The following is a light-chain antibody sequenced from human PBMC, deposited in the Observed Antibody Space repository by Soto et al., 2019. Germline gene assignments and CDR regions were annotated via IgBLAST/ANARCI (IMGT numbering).Light chain of an antibody. CDR2: AAS. CDR1: QAIGSW. V-gene: IGKV1-12*01. CDR3: QQANSFPIT. J-gene: IGKJ5*01. Sequence: DIQMTQSPSSVSASVGDRVTITCRASQAIGSWLAWYQQKPGKAPKLLIYAASSLPSGVPSRFSGGGSGTEFTLTISSLQPEDFATYYCQQANSFPITFGQGTRLEIK.